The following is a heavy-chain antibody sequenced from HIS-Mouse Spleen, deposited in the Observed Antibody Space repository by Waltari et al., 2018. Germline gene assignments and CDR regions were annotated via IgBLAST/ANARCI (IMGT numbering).Heavy chain of an antibody. Sequence: QVQLGESGGGVVQPGRSLRLSCAASGFTFSSYGMHWARQAPGKGLEWVAVISYDGSNKYYADSVKGRFTISRDNSKNTLYLQMNSLRAEDTAVYYCAKDKHHAFDYWGQGTLVTVSS. CDR3: AKDKHHAFDY. CDR1: GFTFSSYG. V-gene: IGHV3-30*18. CDR2: ISYDGSNK. J-gene: IGHJ4*02.